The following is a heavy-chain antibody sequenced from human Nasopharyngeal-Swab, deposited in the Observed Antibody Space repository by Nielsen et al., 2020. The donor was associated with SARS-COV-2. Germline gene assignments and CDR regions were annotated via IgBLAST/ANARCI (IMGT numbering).Heavy chain of an antibody. J-gene: IGHJ4*02. CDR3: ARGDYDILTGYPLDY. CDR2: INPNSGGT. Sequence: ASVKVSCKASGYTFTGYYMHWVRQAPGQGLEWMGRINPNSGGTNYAQKFQGRVTTTRDTSISTAYMELSRLRSDDTAVYYCARGDYDILTGYPLDYWGQGTLVTVSS. D-gene: IGHD3-9*01. CDR1: GYTFTGYY. V-gene: IGHV1-2*06.